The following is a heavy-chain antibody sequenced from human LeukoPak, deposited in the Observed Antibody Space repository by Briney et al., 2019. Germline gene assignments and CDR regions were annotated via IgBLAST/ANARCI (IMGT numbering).Heavy chain of an antibody. Sequence: PSETLSLTCTVSGGSISSSYYYWGWIRQPPGKGLEWIGSIYYSGSTYYNPSLKSRVTISVDTSKNQFSLKLRSVTAADTAVYYCARHLNDFWSGYYPNWFDPWGQGTLVTVSS. D-gene: IGHD3-3*01. CDR1: GGSISSSYYY. J-gene: IGHJ5*02. CDR3: ARHLNDFWSGYYPNWFDP. CDR2: IYYSGST. V-gene: IGHV4-39*01.